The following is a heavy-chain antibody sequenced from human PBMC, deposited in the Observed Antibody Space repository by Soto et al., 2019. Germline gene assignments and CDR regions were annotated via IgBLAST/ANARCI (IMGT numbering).Heavy chain of an antibody. CDR2: IPNTENKK. J-gene: IGHJ3*02. CDR1: GFTFSSYG. D-gene: IGHD6-13*01. V-gene: IGHV3-30-3*01. Sequence: VGSLSLSCVASGFTFSSYGMHWVRQAPGKGLEWVAVIPNTENKKYYADSVKGRFTISRDNSQNTLFLQMDSLMSEDTAMYYCARTAGGRVRGALDIWGQGTMVTVSS. CDR3: ARTAGGRVRGALDI.